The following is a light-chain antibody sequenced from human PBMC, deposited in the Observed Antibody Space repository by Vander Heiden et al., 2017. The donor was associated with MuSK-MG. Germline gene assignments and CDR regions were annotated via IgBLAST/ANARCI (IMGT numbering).Light chain of an antibody. CDR3: SPSDARLTGPV. CDR2: NTS. J-gene: IGLJ3*02. CDR1: SANIGSNF. Sequence: SVLTQPPSDSGGPGQRVVMSWSGGSANIGSNFVNWSHQSPGTPPSLLIFNTSQRPSGLPDRVSAAKTGASASLFISAPRADDEADYFCSPSDARLTGPVFGGGTKLTVL. V-gene: IGLV1-47*02.